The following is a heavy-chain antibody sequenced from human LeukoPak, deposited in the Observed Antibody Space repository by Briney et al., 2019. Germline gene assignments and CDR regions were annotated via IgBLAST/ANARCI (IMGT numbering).Heavy chain of an antibody. V-gene: IGHV4-4*07. J-gene: IGHJ4*02. CDR3: ARNSGDY. CDR1: GASINNYF. D-gene: IGHD4-23*01. Sequence: TSETLSLTCIVSGASINNYFWTWIRQPDGKGLEWIGRIYSGGSTIYNPSLNSRVTMSLDTSKNQFSLKLISVTAADTAVYYCARNSGDYWGQGTLVTVSS. CDR2: IYSGGST.